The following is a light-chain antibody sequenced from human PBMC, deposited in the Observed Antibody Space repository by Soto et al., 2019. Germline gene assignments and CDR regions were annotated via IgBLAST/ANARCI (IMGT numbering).Light chain of an antibody. CDR2: AAS. CDR3: QKYDGATRT. Sequence: DIQMTQSPSSLSASVGDRVTITCRAGQDINSYLAWYQQKPGKVPKLLISAASTLQSGVPSRFSGSGSGTDFTITISSLQPEDVATYYCQKYDGATRTFGGGTKVEIK. V-gene: IGKV1-27*01. CDR1: QDINSY. J-gene: IGKJ4*01.